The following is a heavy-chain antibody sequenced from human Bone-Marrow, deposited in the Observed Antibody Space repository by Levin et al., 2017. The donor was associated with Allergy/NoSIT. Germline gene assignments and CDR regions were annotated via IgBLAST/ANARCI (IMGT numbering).Heavy chain of an antibody. CDR1: GFSLSDYY. CDR3: ARTGTTPEKFDY. J-gene: IGHJ4*02. Sequence: LSLTCAASGFSLSDYYMCWIRQAPRKGLERVSYISSSSSYTNYADSVKGRFTTSRDNAKNSLYLQMNSLRAGKTAVYYCARTGTTPEKFDYWGQGTLVTVSA. CDR2: ISSSSSYT. V-gene: IGHV3-11*06. D-gene: IGHD1-1*01.